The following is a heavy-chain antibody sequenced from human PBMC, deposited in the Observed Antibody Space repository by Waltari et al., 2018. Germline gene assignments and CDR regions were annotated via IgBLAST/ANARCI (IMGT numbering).Heavy chain of an antibody. Sequence: EVKLMESGGGLVQPGGSLRLSCAASGFTFSCSAISWARPAPGKGLEWVSAISGSGGSTYYADSVKGRFTISRDNSKNTLYLQMNSLTAEDTAVYYCAKGGLVVVTAAKGSFDYWGQGTLVTVSS. V-gene: IGHV3-23*01. D-gene: IGHD2-2*01. CDR3: AKGGLVVVTAAKGSFDY. CDR2: ISGSGGST. J-gene: IGHJ4*02. CDR1: GFTFSCSA.